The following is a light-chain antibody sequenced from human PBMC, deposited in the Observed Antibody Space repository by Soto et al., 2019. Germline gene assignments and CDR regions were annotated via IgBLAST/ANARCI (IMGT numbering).Light chain of an antibody. V-gene: IGKV3-20*01. Sequence: ETVLTQSPATLSSSPGETATLSCRASQYVGTRSAWYQHKPGQAPRLLIYGASSRATGIPDRFSGRGSGTDFTLTISRLETEDFAVYFCQQYGNSPRTFGQGTRLEIK. CDR3: QQYGNSPRT. CDR1: QYVGTRS. J-gene: IGKJ5*01. CDR2: GAS.